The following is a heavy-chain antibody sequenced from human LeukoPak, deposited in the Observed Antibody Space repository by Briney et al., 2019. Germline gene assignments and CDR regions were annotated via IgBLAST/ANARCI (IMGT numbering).Heavy chain of an antibody. D-gene: IGHD6-19*01. CDR3: VRDSSGWGYFDY. CDR2: INHSGST. Sequence: PSETLSLTCAVYGGSFSGYYWSWIRQPPGKGLEWIGEINHSGSTNYNPSLKSRVTISVDTSKNQFSLKLSSVTAADTAVYYCVRDSSGWGYFDYWGQGTLVTVSS. CDR1: GGSFSGYY. J-gene: IGHJ4*02. V-gene: IGHV4-34*01.